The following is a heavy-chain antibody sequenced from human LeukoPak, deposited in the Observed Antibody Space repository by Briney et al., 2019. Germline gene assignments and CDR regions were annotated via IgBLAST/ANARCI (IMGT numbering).Heavy chain of an antibody. Sequence: GASVKVSCKASGGTFSSYAISWVRQAPGQGLEWMGRIIPILGIANYAQKFQGRVTITADKSTSTAYMELRSLRSDDTAVYYCARTPTGYYYDSSGYYYFDYWGQGTLVTVSS. D-gene: IGHD3-22*01. CDR1: GGTFSSYA. J-gene: IGHJ4*02. V-gene: IGHV1-69*04. CDR3: ARTPTGYYYDSSGYYYFDY. CDR2: IIPILGIA.